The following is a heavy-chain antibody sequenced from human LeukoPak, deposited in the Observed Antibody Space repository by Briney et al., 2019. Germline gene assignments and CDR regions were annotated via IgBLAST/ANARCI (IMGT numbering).Heavy chain of an antibody. Sequence: GGALRLPCAVCGFTFSSYAMSWARQAPGKGLAWVSAISGSGGSTYYADSVKGRFTISRDNSKNTLYLQMNSLRAEDTAVYYCAKVGIVVVPAANREFDYWGQGTLVTVSS. D-gene: IGHD2-2*03. CDR2: ISGSGGST. J-gene: IGHJ4*02. CDR3: AKVGIVVVPAANREFDY. CDR1: GFTFSSYA. V-gene: IGHV3-23*01.